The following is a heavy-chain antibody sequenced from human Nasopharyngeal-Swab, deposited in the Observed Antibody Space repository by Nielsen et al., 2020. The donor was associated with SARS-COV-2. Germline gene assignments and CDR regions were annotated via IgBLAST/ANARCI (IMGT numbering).Heavy chain of an antibody. Sequence: WIRQPRGEGVEWIGEIYYRGSTTHNPSLKSRDTMSRDRSKNQFPLNLNSVTAADTAVYYCATKDYSGPYWPDFDFWGQGTLVTVSS. CDR2: IYYRGST. CDR3: ATKDYSGPYWPDFDF. D-gene: IGHD2-8*02. J-gene: IGHJ4*02. V-gene: IGHV4-28*01.